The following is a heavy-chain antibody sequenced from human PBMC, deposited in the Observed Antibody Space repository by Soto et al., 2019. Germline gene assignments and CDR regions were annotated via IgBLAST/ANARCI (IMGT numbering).Heavy chain of an antibody. Sequence: GGSLRLSCAASGFPFSSYWMSLVRQAPGKGLEWVANIKQDGSEKYYVDSVKGRFTISRDNAKNSLYLQMNSLRAEDTAVYYCARAYNARGYRVDGLFDYWAQGAXVTVSS. CDR1: GFPFSSYW. V-gene: IGHV3-7*03. J-gene: IGHJ4*02. D-gene: IGHD5-12*01. CDR3: ARAYNARGYRVDGLFDY. CDR2: IKQDGSEK.